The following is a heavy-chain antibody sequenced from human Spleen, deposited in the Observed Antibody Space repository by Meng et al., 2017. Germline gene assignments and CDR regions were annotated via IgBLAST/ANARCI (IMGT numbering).Heavy chain of an antibody. D-gene: IGHD3-10*01. Sequence: QVQLQQGGAGLLRPSETLSLPCAVHGGSFRRYYWNWIRQSPGKGLEWIGEINETRGTNYNPSLKSRVTISVDTPKNQFSLKLTSVTAADTAVYFCARTGFGEYFWGQGALVTVSS. V-gene: IGHV4-34*01. CDR1: GGSFRRYY. CDR2: INETRGT. J-gene: IGHJ4*02. CDR3: ARTGFGEYF.